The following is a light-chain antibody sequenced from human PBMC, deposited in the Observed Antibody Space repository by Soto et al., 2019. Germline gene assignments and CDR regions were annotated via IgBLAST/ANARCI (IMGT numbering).Light chain of an antibody. J-gene: IGLJ2*01. CDR1: SSNIGSNT. Sequence: QSVLTQPPSASGTPGQRVTLSCSGSSSNIGSNTVNWYQQFPGTAPKLLMYNNNQRPSGVPDRFSGSKSGTSASLAISGLQSEDEADYDCAAWDGSLKGVVFGGGTKLTVL. CDR3: AAWDGSLKGVV. CDR2: NNN. V-gene: IGLV1-44*01.